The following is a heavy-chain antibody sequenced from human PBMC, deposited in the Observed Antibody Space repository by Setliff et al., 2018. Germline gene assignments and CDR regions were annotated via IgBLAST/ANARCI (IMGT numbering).Heavy chain of an antibody. CDR2: ISAYNGNT. CDR3: ARGYSYGPFGY. Sequence: GASVKVSCKDSGYTFSTYGISWVRQAPGQGLEWMGWISAYNGNTNYAQKLQGRVTMTTDTSTSTAYMELRSLRSDGTAVYYCARGYSYGPFGYWGQGTLVTVSS. D-gene: IGHD5-18*01. CDR1: GYTFSTYG. V-gene: IGHV1-18*01. J-gene: IGHJ4*02.